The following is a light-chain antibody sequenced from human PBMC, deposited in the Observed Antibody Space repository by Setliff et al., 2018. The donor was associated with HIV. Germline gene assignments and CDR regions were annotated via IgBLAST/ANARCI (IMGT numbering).Light chain of an antibody. J-gene: IGLJ1*01. CDR3: CSNTGSNTYV. CDR1: SNDVGRYDL. V-gene: IGLV2-23*01. CDR2: QAT. Sequence: QSALTQPASVSGSPGQSITISCTGTSNDVGRYDLVSWYQQHPARAPKLIIYQATRRPSGVSNHFSGSKSGNVASLTISGLQAEDEADYYCCSNTGSNTYVFGTGTKV.